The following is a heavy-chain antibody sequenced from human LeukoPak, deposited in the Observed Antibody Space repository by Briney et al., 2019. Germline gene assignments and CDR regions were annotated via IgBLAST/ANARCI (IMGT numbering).Heavy chain of an antibody. J-gene: IGHJ4*02. V-gene: IGHV1-69*13. Sequence: SVKFSCKASGGTFSSYAISWVRQAPGQGLEWMGGIIPIFGTANYAQKFQGRVTITADESTSTAYMELSSLRSEDTAVYYCARGGWYYYDSSGYYLFDYWGQGTLVTVSS. D-gene: IGHD3-22*01. CDR1: GGTFSSYA. CDR3: ARGGWYYYDSSGYYLFDY. CDR2: IIPIFGTA.